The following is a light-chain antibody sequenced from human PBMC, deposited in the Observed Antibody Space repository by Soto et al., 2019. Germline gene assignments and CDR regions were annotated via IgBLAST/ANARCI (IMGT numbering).Light chain of an antibody. V-gene: IGKV3-20*01. CDR3: QQYGSSRWT. CDR1: RSVSSSY. Sequence: EVVLTQSPGTLSLSPGERTTLSCRASRSVSSSYLAWYQQKPGQAPRLLIYAASSRATGIPDRFSGSGSGTDFTLTISRLEPVFFAVYYCQQYGSSRWTFVQGTKLDIK. CDR2: AAS. J-gene: IGKJ1*01.